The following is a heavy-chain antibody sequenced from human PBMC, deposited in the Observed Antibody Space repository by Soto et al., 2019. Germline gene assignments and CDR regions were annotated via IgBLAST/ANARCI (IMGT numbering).Heavy chain of an antibody. CDR1: GFTFSRYE. CDR2: ISSSGSTI. J-gene: IGHJ2*01. CDR3: ARVWWELPMGYFDL. V-gene: IGHV3-48*03. D-gene: IGHD1-26*01. Sequence: PGGSLRLSCAASGFTFSRYEMNWVRQAPGKGLEWVSYISSSGSTIYYADSVKGRFTISRDNAKNSLYLQMSSLRAEDTAVYYCARVWWELPMGYFDLWGRGTLVTVSS.